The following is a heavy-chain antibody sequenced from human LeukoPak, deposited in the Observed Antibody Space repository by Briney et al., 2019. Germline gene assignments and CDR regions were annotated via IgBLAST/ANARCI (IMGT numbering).Heavy chain of an antibody. D-gene: IGHD1-7*01. CDR2: IYYSGST. J-gene: IGHJ4*02. CDR1: GGSISSYY. V-gene: IGHV4-59*01. Sequence: SETLSLTCTVSGGSISSYYWSWIRQPPGKGLEWIGYIYYSGSTNYNPSLKSRVTISVDTSKNQFSLKLSSVTAADTAVYYCARDTGTYYFAYWGQGTLVTVSS. CDR3: ARDTGTYYFAY.